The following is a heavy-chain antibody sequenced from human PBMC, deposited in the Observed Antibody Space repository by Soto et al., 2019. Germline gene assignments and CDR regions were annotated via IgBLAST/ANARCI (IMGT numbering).Heavy chain of an antibody. CDR2: INHSGST. D-gene: IGHD6-19*01. CDR3: ARGSLAGIAVAGSFYGY. CDR1: GGSFSGYY. Sequence: SETLSLTCAVYGGSFSGYYWSWIRQPPGKGLEWIGEINHSGSTNYNPSLKSRVTISVDTSKNQFSLKLSSVTAADTAVYYCARGSLAGIAVAGSFYGYWGQGTLVTVSS. J-gene: IGHJ4*02. V-gene: IGHV4-34*01.